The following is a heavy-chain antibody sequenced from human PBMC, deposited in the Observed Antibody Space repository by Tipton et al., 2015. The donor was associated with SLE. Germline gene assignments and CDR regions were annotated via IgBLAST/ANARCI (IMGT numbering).Heavy chain of an antibody. D-gene: IGHD1/OR15-1a*01. CDR1: GGSISGSNYF. CDR2: VYYTGST. J-gene: IGHJ3*02. CDR3: ARENSRKGFDI. V-gene: IGHV4-39*07. Sequence: TLSLTCTVSGGSISGSNYFWGWVRQPPGKGLEWIGAVYYTGSTYYNPSLTSRVTILVDTSQNQFSLKLSSLTAADTAVYYCARENSRKGFDIWGQGTMVTVSS.